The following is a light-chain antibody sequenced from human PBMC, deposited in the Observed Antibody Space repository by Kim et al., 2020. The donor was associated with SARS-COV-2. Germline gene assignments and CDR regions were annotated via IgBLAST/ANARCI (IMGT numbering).Light chain of an antibody. CDR3: QQRSNWPT. J-gene: IGKJ5*01. CDR2: DAA. Sequence: SFSPGERATLSCRASQSVSSYLARYQQKPGQAPRLLKYDAANRATGIPARFSGSGSGTDVTLSISSLEPEDFAVYCCQQRSNWPTFGQGTRLEIK. V-gene: IGKV3-11*01. CDR1: QSVSSY.